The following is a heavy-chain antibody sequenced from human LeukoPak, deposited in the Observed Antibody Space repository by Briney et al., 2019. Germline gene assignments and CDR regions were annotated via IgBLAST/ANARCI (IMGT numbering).Heavy chain of an antibody. J-gene: IGHJ5*02. CDR2: INHSGST. V-gene: IGHV4-34*01. CDR1: GGSFSGYY. Sequence: SETLSLTCAVYGGSFSGYYWSWIRQPPGKGLEWIGEINHSGSTNYNPSLKSRVTISVDTSKNQFSLKLSSVTAADTAVYYCARDITMVRGVIGGPGWFDPWGQGTLVTVSS. D-gene: IGHD3-10*01. CDR3: ARDITMVRGVIGGPGWFDP.